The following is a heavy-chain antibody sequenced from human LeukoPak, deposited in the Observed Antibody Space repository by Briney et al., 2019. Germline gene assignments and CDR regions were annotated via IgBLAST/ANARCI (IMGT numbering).Heavy chain of an antibody. D-gene: IGHD2-2*01. Sequence: HSGGSLRLSCAASGFTFSRLGMHWVRQAPRKGLEWVTFINYDGSKEYYADSVKGRFTISRDSSKNTLYLQMNSLRAEDTVVYYCAKDEVVPSYYYIDVWGKGTTVTVSS. CDR1: GFTFSRLG. J-gene: IGHJ6*03. V-gene: IGHV3-30*02. CDR3: AKDEVVPSYYYIDV. CDR2: INYDGSKE.